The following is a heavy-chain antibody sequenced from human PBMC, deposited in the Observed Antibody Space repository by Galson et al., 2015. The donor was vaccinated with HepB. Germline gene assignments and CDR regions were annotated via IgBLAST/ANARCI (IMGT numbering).Heavy chain of an antibody. CDR3: ARLGRGIAVPVRAGLYGMDV. D-gene: IGHD6-19*01. Sequence: QSGAEVKKPGESLRISCKGSGYGFINYWISWVRQMPGKGLEWMGRIDPIDSQTHYNASFQGQVSIQGHIIISVDKSITTAYLQWSSLKASDTAMYYCARLGRGIAVPVRAGLYGMDVWGQGTTVTVSS. CDR1: GYGFINYW. V-gene: IGHV5-10-1*01. J-gene: IGHJ6*02. CDR2: IDPIDSQT.